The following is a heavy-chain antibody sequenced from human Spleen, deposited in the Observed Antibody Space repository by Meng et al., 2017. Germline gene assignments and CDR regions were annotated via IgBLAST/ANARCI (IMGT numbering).Heavy chain of an antibody. V-gene: IGHV3-23*01. Sequence: GESLKISCAASGFTFSTYALSWVRQGPGKGLEWVSGISGGTGRTFYADSVKARFTISRDNSKNTQYLQMNSLRAEDTAVYYCARGSSGLSFNELDYWGQGTLVTVSS. CDR1: GFTFSTYA. CDR2: ISGGTGRT. J-gene: IGHJ4*02. CDR3: ARGSSGLSFNELDY. D-gene: IGHD6-25*01.